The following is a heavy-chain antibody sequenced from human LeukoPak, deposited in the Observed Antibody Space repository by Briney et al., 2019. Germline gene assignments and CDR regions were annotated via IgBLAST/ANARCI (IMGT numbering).Heavy chain of an antibody. CDR2: INPSGGST. J-gene: IGHJ5*02. Sequence: GASVKVSCKASGYTFTSHYIHCVRQAPGQGLEWMGIINPSGGSTSYAQMFQGRVTMTRDTSTSTVYMELSSLRSEDTAVYYCARDRGGNTYWFDPWGQGTLVTVFS. V-gene: IGHV1-46*01. D-gene: IGHD4-23*01. CDR1: GYTFTSHY. CDR3: ARDRGGNTYWFDP.